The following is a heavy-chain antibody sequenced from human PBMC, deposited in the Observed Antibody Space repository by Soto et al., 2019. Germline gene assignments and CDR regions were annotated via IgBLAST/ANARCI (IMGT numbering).Heavy chain of an antibody. J-gene: IGHJ4*02. CDR1: GFTFSSYG. CDR3: ARGPSVGYSTQFFDS. D-gene: IGHD5-18*01. Sequence: PGGSLRLSCAASGFTFSSYGMHWVRQAPGKGLEWVAVIWYDGSNKYYADSVKGRFTISRDNSKNTLYLQMNSLRAEDTAVYYCARGPSVGYSTQFFDSWGQGIMVTVSS. CDR2: IWYDGSNK. V-gene: IGHV3-33*01.